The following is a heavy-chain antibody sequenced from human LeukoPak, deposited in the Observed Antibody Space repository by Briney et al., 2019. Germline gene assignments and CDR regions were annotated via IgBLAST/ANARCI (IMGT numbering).Heavy chain of an antibody. D-gene: IGHD3-9*01. V-gene: IGHV3-23*01. Sequence: GGSLRLSCAASGFTFSSYAMSCVRQAPGKGLEWVSAISGSGGSTYYADSVKGRFTISRDNSKNTLYLQMNSLRAEDTAVYYCAKDREYYDILTGYYIVGDWFDPWGQGTLVTVSS. CDR2: ISGSGGST. CDR3: AKDREYYDILTGYYIVGDWFDP. J-gene: IGHJ5*02. CDR1: GFTFSSYA.